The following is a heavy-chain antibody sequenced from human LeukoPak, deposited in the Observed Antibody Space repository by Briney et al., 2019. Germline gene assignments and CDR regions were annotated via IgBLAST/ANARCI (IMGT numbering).Heavy chain of an antibody. CDR3: ARVMFDSSAYYSSYFDY. J-gene: IGHJ4*02. V-gene: IGHV3-74*01. Sequence: GGSLRLSCAASGFTFSKNWMHWVRQAPGKGLAWVSRINTDGSTTTYADSVKGRFTISRDNAENTLFLQMNSLTAEDTAVYYCARVMFDSSAYYSSYFDYWGQGTLVTVSS. CDR1: GFTFSKNW. CDR2: INTDGSTT. D-gene: IGHD3-22*01.